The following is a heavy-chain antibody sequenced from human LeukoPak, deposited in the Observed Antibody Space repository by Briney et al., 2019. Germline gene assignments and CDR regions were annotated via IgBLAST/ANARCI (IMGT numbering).Heavy chain of an antibody. CDR3: ARVGYDSSAHDY. D-gene: IGHD3-22*01. Sequence: ASVKVSCKASGYTFTGYYMHWVRQAPGQGLAWMGWINPNSGGTNYAQKFQGRVTMTRDTSISTAYMELSRLRSDDTAVYYCARVGYDSSAHDYWGQGTLVTVSS. CDR2: INPNSGGT. CDR1: GYTFTGYY. J-gene: IGHJ4*02. V-gene: IGHV1-2*02.